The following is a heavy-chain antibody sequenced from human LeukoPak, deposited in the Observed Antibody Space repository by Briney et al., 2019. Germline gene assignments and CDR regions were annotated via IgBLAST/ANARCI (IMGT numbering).Heavy chain of an antibody. CDR3: ASGPYSSSWYPPFDY. Sequence: ASVKVSCKASGYTFTGYYMHWLRQAPGQGLEWMGRINPNSGGTNYAQKFQGRVTMTRDTSISTAYMELSRLRSEDTAVYYCASGPYSSSWYPPFDYWGQGTLVTVSS. D-gene: IGHD6-13*01. V-gene: IGHV1-2*06. CDR2: INPNSGGT. J-gene: IGHJ4*02. CDR1: GYTFTGYY.